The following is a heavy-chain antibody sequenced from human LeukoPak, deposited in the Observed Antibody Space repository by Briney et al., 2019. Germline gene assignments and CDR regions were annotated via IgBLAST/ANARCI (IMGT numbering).Heavy chain of an antibody. J-gene: IGHJ4*02. D-gene: IGHD3-22*01. Sequence: GGSLRLSCAASGFTFSDYYMSWIRQAPGKGLEWVSYISSSGSTIYYADSVKGRFTISRDNAKNSLYLQMNSLRAEDPAVYYCARVLPYDSSGYYLGFDYWGQGTLVTVSS. CDR3: ARVLPYDSSGYYLGFDY. CDR1: GFTFSDYY. V-gene: IGHV3-11*01. CDR2: ISSSGSTI.